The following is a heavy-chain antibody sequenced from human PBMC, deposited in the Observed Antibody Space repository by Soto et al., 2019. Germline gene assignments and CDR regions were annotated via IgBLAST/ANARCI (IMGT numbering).Heavy chain of an antibody. J-gene: IGHJ6*02. CDR2: IWYDGSNK. Sequence: GGSLRLSCAASGFTFSSYGMHWVRQAPGKGLEWVAVIWYDGSNKYYADSVKGRFTISRDNSKNTLYLQMNSLRAEDTAGYYCARDQCSSTSCYRSLSRQITDIWDQGTTVTVSS. D-gene: IGHD2-2*01. V-gene: IGHV3-33*01. CDR1: GFTFSSYG. CDR3: ARDQCSSTSCYRSLSRQITDI.